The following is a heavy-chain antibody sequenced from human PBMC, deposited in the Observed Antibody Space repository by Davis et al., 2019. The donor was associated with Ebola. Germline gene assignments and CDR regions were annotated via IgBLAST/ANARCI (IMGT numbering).Heavy chain of an antibody. CDR1: GDSVSSNSAA. CDR2: TYYRSKWYN. Sequence: LRLSCAIPGDSVSSNSAAWNWIRQSPSRGLEWLGRTYYRSKWYNDYAVSVKSRITINPDTSKNQFSLQLNSVTPEDTAVYYCARAHRYSGFEYYYGMDVWGQGTTVTVSS. D-gene: IGHD5-12*01. J-gene: IGHJ6*02. CDR3: ARAHRYSGFEYYYGMDV. V-gene: IGHV6-1*01.